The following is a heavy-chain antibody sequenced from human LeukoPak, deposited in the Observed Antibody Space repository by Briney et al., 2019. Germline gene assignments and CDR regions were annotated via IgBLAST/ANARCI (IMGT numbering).Heavy chain of an antibody. Sequence: SETLSLTCTVSGGSISSSSYYWGWIRQPPGKGLEWIGSIYYSGSTYYNPSLKSRVTISVDTSKNQFSLKLSSVTAADTAVYYCARDRGPMATIIGGQGTLVTVSS. CDR1: GGSISSSSYY. CDR3: ARDRGPMATII. J-gene: IGHJ4*02. V-gene: IGHV4-39*07. CDR2: IYYSGST. D-gene: IGHD5-24*01.